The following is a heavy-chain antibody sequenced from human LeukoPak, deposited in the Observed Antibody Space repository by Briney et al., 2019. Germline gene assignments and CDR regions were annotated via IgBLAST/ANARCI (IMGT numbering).Heavy chain of an antibody. CDR1: GFTFSSYA. CDR3: AKEEGMVGATSNCFDP. CDR2: ISGSGGST. D-gene: IGHD1-26*01. V-gene: IGHV3-23*01. Sequence: GGSLRLSCAASGFTFSSYAMSWVRQAPGKGLEWVSAISGSGGSTYYADSVKGRFTISRDNSKNTLYLQMNSLRAEDTAVYYCAKEEGMVGATSNCFDPWGQGTLVTVSS. J-gene: IGHJ5*02.